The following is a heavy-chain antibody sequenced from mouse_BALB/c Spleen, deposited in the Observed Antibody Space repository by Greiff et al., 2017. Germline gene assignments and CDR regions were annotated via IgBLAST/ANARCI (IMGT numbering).Heavy chain of an antibody. Sequence: EAQLVESGGDLVKPGGSLKLSCAASGFTFSSYGMSWVRQTPDKRLEWVATISSGGSYTYYPDSVKGRFTISRDNAKNTLYLQMSSLKSEDTAMYYCARSGDYDGGWFAYWGQGTLVTVSA. D-gene: IGHD2-4*01. CDR2: ISSGGSYT. V-gene: IGHV5-6*01. CDR1: GFTFSSYG. CDR3: ARSGDYDGGWFAY. J-gene: IGHJ3*01.